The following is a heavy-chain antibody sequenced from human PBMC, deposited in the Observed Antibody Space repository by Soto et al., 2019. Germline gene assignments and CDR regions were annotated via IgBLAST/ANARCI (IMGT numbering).Heavy chain of an antibody. CDR3: ARTVPTRNDY. J-gene: IGHJ4*02. CDR2: IYYSGST. D-gene: IGHD5-12*01. Sequence: SETLSLTCTVSGGSISSGGYYWSWIRQHPGKGLEWIGYIYYSGSTYYNPSLKSRVTISVDTSKNQFSLKLSSVTAADTAVYYCARTVPTRNDYWGQGTLVTVSS. CDR1: GGSISSGGYY. V-gene: IGHV4-31*03.